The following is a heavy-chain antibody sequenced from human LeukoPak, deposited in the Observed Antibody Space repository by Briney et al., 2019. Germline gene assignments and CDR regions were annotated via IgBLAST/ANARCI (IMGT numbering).Heavy chain of an antibody. CDR1: GDSINSSNYF. CDR3: ARGDSRTFDY. CDR2: IYHSGSP. Sequence: PSETLSLTCTVSGDSINSSNYFWGWIRQPPGKELEWFGSIYHSGSPYYNPSLKSRVTISVDTSKNQFSLKLTSVTAADTAVYYCARGDSRTFDYWGQGTLVTVSS. J-gene: IGHJ4*02. D-gene: IGHD3-22*01. V-gene: IGHV4-39*07.